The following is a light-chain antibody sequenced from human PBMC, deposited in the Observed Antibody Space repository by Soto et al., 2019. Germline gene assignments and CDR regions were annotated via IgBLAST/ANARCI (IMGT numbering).Light chain of an antibody. CDR3: QQYNSPLT. Sequence: ENVLTQTPGTLSLSPGERATLSCRASQSVSSSYLAWYQQKPGQAPRLLIYGASNRATGIPDRFSGSGSGTDFTLNISRLDPEDFAVYYCQQYNSPLTFGGGTKVEIK. CDR2: GAS. V-gene: IGKV3-20*01. CDR1: QSVSSSY. J-gene: IGKJ4*01.